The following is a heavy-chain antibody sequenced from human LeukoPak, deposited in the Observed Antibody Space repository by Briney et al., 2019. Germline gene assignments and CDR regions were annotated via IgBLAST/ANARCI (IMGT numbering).Heavy chain of an antibody. V-gene: IGHV4-31*03. CDR3: ARDYGPHYFDY. Sequence: SETLSLTCTVSGGSISSGGYYWSWIRQHPGKGLEWIGYIYYSGSTYYNPSLKSRVTISVDTSKNQFSLKLSPVTAADTAVYYCARDYGPHYFDYWGQGTLVTVSS. CDR1: GGSISSGGYY. D-gene: IGHD3-10*01. J-gene: IGHJ4*02. CDR2: IYYSGST.